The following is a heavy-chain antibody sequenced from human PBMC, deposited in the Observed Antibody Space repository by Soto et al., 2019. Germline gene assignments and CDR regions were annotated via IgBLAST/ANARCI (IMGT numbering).Heavy chain of an antibody. V-gene: IGHV1-69*04. CDR3: AREAAGDDYIWGSYRVFDY. Sequence: GASVKVSCKASGGTFSSYTISWVRQAPGQGLEWMGRIIPILGIANYAQKFQGRVTITADKSTSTAYMELSSLRSEDTAVYYCAREAAGDDYIWGSYRVFDYWGQGTLVTVSS. J-gene: IGHJ4*02. D-gene: IGHD3-16*02. CDR2: IIPILGIA. CDR1: GGTFSSYT.